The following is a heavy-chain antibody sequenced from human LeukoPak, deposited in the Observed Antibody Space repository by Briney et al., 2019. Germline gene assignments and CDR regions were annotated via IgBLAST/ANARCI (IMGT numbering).Heavy chain of an antibody. CDR2: ISYDGSNK. CDR3: AKGYCSGGSCYPSWFDY. V-gene: IGHV3-30*18. J-gene: IGHJ4*02. Sequence: GRSLRLSCAASGFTFSSYGMHWVRQAPGKGLEWVAVISYDGSNKYYADSVKGRFTISRDNSRNTLYLQMNSLRAEDTAVYYCAKGYCSGGSCYPSWFDYWGQGTLVTVSS. D-gene: IGHD2-15*01. CDR1: GFTFSSYG.